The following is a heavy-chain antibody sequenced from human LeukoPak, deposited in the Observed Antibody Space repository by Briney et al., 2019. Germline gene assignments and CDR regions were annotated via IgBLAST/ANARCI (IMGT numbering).Heavy chain of an antibody. CDR3: AKDAGHRDLIPSDFFDY. CDR1: EFTFFTYW. Sequence: GGSLRLSCTASEFTFFTYWMSWVRQAPGKGLEWVANIKQDGSEKYYVDSVKGRFTISRDNAMKSLYLQMNSLRAEDTAVYYCAKDAGHRDLIPSDFFDYWGQGTLVTVSS. D-gene: IGHD2-2*02. V-gene: IGHV3-7*01. J-gene: IGHJ4*02. CDR2: IKQDGSEK.